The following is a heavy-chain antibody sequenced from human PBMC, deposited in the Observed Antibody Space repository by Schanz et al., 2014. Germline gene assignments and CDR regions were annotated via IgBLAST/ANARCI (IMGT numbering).Heavy chain of an antibody. CDR1: GFTFTSYA. CDR3: ARGGPAYYFDD. J-gene: IGHJ4*02. Sequence: EVQLAESGGGLVQPGGSLRLSCAASGFTFTSYAMSWARQAPGKGLEWVSAISGSGGNTYYADSVKGRFTISRDNSKNTVYIQMNSLRAEDTAVYYCARGGPAYYFDDWGQGTLVTVSS. CDR2: ISGSGGNT. V-gene: IGHV3-23*04.